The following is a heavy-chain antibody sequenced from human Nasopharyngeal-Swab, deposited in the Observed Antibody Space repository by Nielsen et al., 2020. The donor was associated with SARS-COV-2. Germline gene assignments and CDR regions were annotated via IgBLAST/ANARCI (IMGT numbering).Heavy chain of an antibody. D-gene: IGHD1-14*01. J-gene: IGHJ4*02. CDR2: FDPEDGET. CDR3: ATADPAGSPSVWFDY. V-gene: IGHV1-24*01. Sequence: ASVKVSCKVSGYTLTELSMHWVRQAPGKGLEWMGGFDPEDGETIYAQKFQGGVTMTEDTSTDTAYMELSSLRSEDTAVYYCATADPAGSPSVWFDYWGQGTLVTVSS. CDR1: GYTLTELS.